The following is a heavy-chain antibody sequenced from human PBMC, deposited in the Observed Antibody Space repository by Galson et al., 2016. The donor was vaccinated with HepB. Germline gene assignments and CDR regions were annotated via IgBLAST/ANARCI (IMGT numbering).Heavy chain of an antibody. J-gene: IGHJ4*02. D-gene: IGHD3-10*01. CDR1: GFTFSDHA. CDR3: VGDRDGQRHMEHGEY. CDR2: ISGNGDNT. V-gene: IGHV3-64*04. Sequence: SLRLSCAASGFTFSDHAMHWVRRAPGKGLDYVSAISGNGDNTHYADSVKGRFTISRDHAKNSLFLQRNSLGDEDTAVYFCVGDRDGQRHMEHGEYWGQGTLVTVSS.